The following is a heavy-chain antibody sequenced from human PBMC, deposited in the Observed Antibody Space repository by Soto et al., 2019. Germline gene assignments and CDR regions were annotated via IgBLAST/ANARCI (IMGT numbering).Heavy chain of an antibody. CDR1: GFTFSSYG. D-gene: IGHD3-16*01. J-gene: IGHJ6*02. CDR2: ISYDGSNK. CDR3: AKDTRGRYYYYNGMDV. V-gene: IGHV3-30*18. Sequence: VGSLRLSCAASGFTFSSYGMHWVRQAPGKGLEWVAVISYDGSNKYYADSVKGRFTISRDNSKNTLYLQMNSLRAEDTAVYYCAKDTRGRYYYYNGMDVWGQGTTVTVSS.